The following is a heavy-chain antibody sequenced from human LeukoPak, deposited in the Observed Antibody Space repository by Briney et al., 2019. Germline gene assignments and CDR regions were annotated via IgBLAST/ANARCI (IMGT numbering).Heavy chain of an antibody. CDR3: ARDTSLIAAAGPDYYYYGMDV. CDR1: GGTFSSYA. V-gene: IGHV1-69*13. Sequence: WASVKVSCNASGGTFSSYAISWVRQAPGQGLEWMGGIIPIFGTANYAQKFQGRVTITADESTSTAYMELSSLRSEDTAVYYCARDTSLIAAAGPDYYYYGMDVWGKGTTVTVSS. J-gene: IGHJ6*04. CDR2: IIPIFGTA. D-gene: IGHD6-13*01.